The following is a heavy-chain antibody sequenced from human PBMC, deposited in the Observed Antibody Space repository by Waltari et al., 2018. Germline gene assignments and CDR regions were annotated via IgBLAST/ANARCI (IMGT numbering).Heavy chain of an antibody. J-gene: IGHJ4*02. V-gene: IGHV3-21*02. CDR2: ISGPSSAI. D-gene: IGHD6-19*01. CDR1: GSTVRAYS. Sequence: EVQLVESGGGLVKPGGSLRLSCAAPGSTVRAYSMYWVRQAPGKGLEWVACISGPSSAIRYAESMKGRFTISRDNAENSLFLQMNSLRVEDTAVYYCAREGESGWQWLPLYWGQGTQVTVSS. CDR3: AREGESGWQWLPLY.